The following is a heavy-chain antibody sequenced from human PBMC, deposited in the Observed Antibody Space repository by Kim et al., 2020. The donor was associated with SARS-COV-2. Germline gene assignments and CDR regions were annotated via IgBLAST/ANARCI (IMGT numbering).Heavy chain of an antibody. CDR1: GFTFSRYG. J-gene: IGHJ6*02. CDR2: ISYDGSDK. D-gene: IGHD1-1*01. Sequence: GGFLRLSCAASGFTFSRYGIHWVRQAPGKGLEWVALISYDGSDKYYAESVKGRFTISRDNSKNTLYLHMDSLRGDDTAVYYCAKCTSGTTVYYYGMDVWGQGTTVTVSS. V-gene: IGHV3-30*18. CDR3: AKCTSGTTVYYYGMDV.